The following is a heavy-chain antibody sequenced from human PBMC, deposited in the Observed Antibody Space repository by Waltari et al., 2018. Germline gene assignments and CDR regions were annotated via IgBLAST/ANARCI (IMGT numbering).Heavy chain of an antibody. V-gene: IGHV1-18*04. J-gene: IGHJ6*02. CDR2: IRVDNGNT. CDR1: GYTSPRHG. D-gene: IGHD7-27*01. CDR3: ARPSLGQYYYYGMEV. Sequence: QVQLVQSGGEVKKPGASVKVSCPASGYTSPRHGISWVRQAPGQGLEWRGWIRVDNGNTNYAQHLQGRVTMTADTSTSTAYMELRSLRSDDTAVYYCARPSLGQYYYYGMEVWGQGTAVTVSS.